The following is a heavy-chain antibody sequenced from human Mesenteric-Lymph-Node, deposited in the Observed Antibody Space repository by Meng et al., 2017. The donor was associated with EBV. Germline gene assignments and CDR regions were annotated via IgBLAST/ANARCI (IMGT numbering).Heavy chain of an antibody. CDR3: ARFGAILRGFDY. V-gene: IGHV4-34*01. Sequence: GHLQRGAAGLWTSSATLLPTCVCDGGSFSCYYWRWIRQPPGKGLEWSGEINHSGSTNYNPSLKSRVTISVDTSKNQFSLKLSSVTAADTAVYYCARFGAILRGFDYWGQGTLVTVSS. CDR2: INHSGST. CDR1: GGSFSCYY. J-gene: IGHJ4*02. D-gene: IGHD3-10*01.